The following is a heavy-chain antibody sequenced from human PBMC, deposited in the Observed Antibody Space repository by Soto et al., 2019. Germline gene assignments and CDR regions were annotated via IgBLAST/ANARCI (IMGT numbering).Heavy chain of an antibody. V-gene: IGHV3-74*01. CDR3: ARAGAREYYDILTGYYKEDWFDP. CDR1: GYTFTSYD. J-gene: IGHJ5*02. CDR2: INSDGSST. Sequence: SCTASGYTFTSYDMHWARQAPGKGLVWVSRINSDGSSTSYADSVKGRFTISRDNAKNTLYLQMNSLRAEDTAVYYCARAGAREYYDILTGYYKEDWFDPWGQGTLVTVSS. D-gene: IGHD3-9*01.